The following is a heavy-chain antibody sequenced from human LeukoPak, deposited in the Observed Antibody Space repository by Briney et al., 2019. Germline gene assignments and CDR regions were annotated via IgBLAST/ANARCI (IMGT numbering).Heavy chain of an antibody. J-gene: IGHJ4*02. CDR2: IKQDGSGK. Sequence: GGSLRLSCAASGFTFSSYWMSWVRQAPGKGLEWVANIKQDGSGKYYVDSVKGRFTISRDNAKNSLYLQMNSLRAEDTAVYYCARVPTYYYDSSGYYYPYYFDYWGQGTLVTVSS. V-gene: IGHV3-7*01. CDR3: ARVPTYYYDSSGYYYPYYFDY. CDR1: GFTFSSYW. D-gene: IGHD3-22*01.